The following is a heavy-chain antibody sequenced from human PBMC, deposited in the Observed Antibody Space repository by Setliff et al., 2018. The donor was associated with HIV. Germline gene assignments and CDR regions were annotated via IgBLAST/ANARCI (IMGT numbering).Heavy chain of an antibody. V-gene: IGHV3-64*04. CDR1: GFTFSSYS. CDR3: AKVGGFLH. J-gene: IGHJ4*02. CDR2: ISSNGGST. Sequence: HPGGSLRLSCAASGFTFSSYSMNWVRQAPGKGLEYVSAISSNGGSTYYADSVKGRFTISRDNSKNTLYLQMNSLRAEDTAVYYCAKVGGFLHWGQGTLVTVSS. D-gene: IGHD2-15*01.